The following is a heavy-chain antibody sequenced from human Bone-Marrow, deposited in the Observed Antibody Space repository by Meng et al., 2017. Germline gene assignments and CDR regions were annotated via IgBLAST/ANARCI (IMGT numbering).Heavy chain of an antibody. CDR2: IIPIFGTA. D-gene: IGHD2-2*01. Sequence: SVKVSCKASGGTFSSYAISWVRQAPGQGLEWMGGIIPIFGTANYAQKFQGRVTITADESTSTAYMELSSLRSEDTAVYYCARDPASIVVVPAAMVVDHYGMDVWGQGNMVTVSS. CDR1: GGTFSSYA. J-gene: IGHJ6*02. CDR3: ARDPASIVVVPAAMVVDHYGMDV. V-gene: IGHV1-69*13.